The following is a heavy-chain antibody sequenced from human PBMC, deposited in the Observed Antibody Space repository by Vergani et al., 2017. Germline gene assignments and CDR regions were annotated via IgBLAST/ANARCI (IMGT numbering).Heavy chain of an antibody. J-gene: IGHJ4*02. CDR3: AKDSSSWYWSDY. CDR1: GFTFSSYA. V-gene: IGHV3-23*01. Sequence: EVQLLESGGGLVQPGGSLRLSCAASGFTFSSYAMSWVRQAPGKGLEGVSAISGSGGSTYYADSVKGRFTISRDNSKNTLYLQMNSLRAEDTAVYYCAKDSSSWYWSDYWGQGTLVTVSS. CDR2: ISGSGGST. D-gene: IGHD6-13*01.